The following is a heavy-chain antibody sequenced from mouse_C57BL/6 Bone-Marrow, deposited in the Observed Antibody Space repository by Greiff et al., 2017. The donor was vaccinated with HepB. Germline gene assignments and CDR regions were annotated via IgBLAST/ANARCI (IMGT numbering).Heavy chain of an antibody. D-gene: IGHD4-1*01. Sequence: VQLKESGGGLVKPGGSLKLSCAASGFTFSDYGMHWVRQAPEKGLEWVAYISSGSSTIYYADTVKGRFTISRDNAKNTRFLQMTSLRSEDTAMYYCARQTVYLDYWGQGTTLTVSS. CDR1: GFTFSDYG. CDR3: ARQTVYLDY. V-gene: IGHV5-17*01. CDR2: ISSGSSTI. J-gene: IGHJ2*01.